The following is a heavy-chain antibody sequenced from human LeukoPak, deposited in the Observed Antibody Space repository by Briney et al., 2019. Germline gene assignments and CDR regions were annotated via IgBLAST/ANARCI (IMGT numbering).Heavy chain of an antibody. Sequence: GRSLRLSCAASGFTFYDYAMHWVRQAPGKGLEWVSGISWNSGSIGYADSVKGRFTISRDNAKNSLYLQMNSLRAEDTALYYCAKGLESGAVAANGMDVWGQGTTVTVSS. J-gene: IGHJ6*02. CDR3: AKGLESGAVAANGMDV. CDR2: ISWNSGSI. D-gene: IGHD6-19*01. CDR1: GFTFYDYA. V-gene: IGHV3-9*01.